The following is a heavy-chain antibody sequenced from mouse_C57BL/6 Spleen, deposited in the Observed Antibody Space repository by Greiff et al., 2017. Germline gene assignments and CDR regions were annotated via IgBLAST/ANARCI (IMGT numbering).Heavy chain of an antibody. V-gene: IGHV1-72*01. CDR1: GYTFTSYW. CDR3: ASSQLGPYYLDY. D-gene: IGHD4-1*01. J-gene: IGHJ2*01. CDR2: IDPNSGGT. Sequence: QVQLQQPGAELVKPGASVKLSCKASGYTFTSYWMHWVKQRPGRGLEWIGRIDPNSGGTKYNEQFKSKATLTVDKPSSTAYMQLISLTSEDSAVYYCASSQLGPYYLDYWGQGTTLTVSS.